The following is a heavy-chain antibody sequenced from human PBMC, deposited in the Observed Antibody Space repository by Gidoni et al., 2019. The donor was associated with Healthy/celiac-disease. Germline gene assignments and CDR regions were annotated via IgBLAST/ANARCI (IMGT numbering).Heavy chain of an antibody. V-gene: IGHV4-39*01. Sequence: QLQLQQSRPGLVQPSETLSVTCTVTGGAISSSSYYWVWIRQPPEQGLEWIGSIYYSGSTYYNPSLKSRVTISVDTSKNQSSLKLSSVTAADTAVYYCARIGIAARLPDYWGQGTLVTVSS. CDR3: ARIGIAARLPDY. D-gene: IGHD6-6*01. CDR2: IYYSGST. CDR1: GGAISSSSYY. J-gene: IGHJ4*02.